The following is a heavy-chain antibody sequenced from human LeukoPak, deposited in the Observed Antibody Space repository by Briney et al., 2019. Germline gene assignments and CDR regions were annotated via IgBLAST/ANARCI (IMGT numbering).Heavy chain of an antibody. CDR3: ARDLGMGAVAGKSLDY. D-gene: IGHD6-19*01. J-gene: IGHJ4*02. CDR1: GYTFTSYG. CDR2: ISAYNGNT. Sequence: ASVKVSCKASGYTFTSYGISWVRQAPGQGLEWMGWISAYNGNTNYAQKLQGRVTMTTDTSTSTAYMELRSLRSDDTAVYYCARDLGMGAVAGKSLDYWGQGTLIPVSS. V-gene: IGHV1-18*01.